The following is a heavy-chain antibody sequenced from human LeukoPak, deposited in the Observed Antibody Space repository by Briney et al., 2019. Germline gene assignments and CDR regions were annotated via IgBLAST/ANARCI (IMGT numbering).Heavy chain of an antibody. D-gene: IGHD3-9*01. J-gene: IGHJ5*02. CDR2: ISAHNGNT. CDR3: AREGGTGYYDILTGYSWFDP. V-gene: IGHV1-18*01. Sequence: GASVKVPCKASGYTFTSYGISWVRQAPGQGLEWMGWISAHNGNTNYAQKLQGRVTMTTDTSTSTAYMELRSLRSDDTAVYYCAREGGTGYYDILTGYSWFDPWGQGTLVTVSS. CDR1: GYTFTSYG.